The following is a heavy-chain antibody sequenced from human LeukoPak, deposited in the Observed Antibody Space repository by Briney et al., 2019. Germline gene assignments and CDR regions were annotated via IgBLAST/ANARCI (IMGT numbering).Heavy chain of an antibody. D-gene: IGHD2-2*03. V-gene: IGHV4-4*07. CDR3: ARDLGIVVVPTAEGWFDP. Sequence: SETLSLTCTVSGGSISSYYWSWIRQPAGKGLEWIGRIYTSGSTNYNPSLKSRVTMSVDTSKNQFSLKLSSVTAADTAVYYCARDLGIVVVPTAEGWFDPWGQGTLVTVSS. J-gene: IGHJ5*02. CDR1: GGSISSYY. CDR2: IYTSGST.